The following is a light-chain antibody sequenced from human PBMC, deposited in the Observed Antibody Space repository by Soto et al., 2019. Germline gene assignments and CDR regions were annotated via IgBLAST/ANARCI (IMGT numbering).Light chain of an antibody. CDR1: QSVGTR. V-gene: IGKV3-11*01. CDR3: QQRSNWLSIT. J-gene: IGKJ5*01. Sequence: EILLTQSPDTLSLSPGERATLSCRAAQSVGTRLAWYQQKPGQAPRLLIYDASNRATGIPARFSGSGSGTDFTLTISSLEPEDFAVYYCQQRSNWLSITFGQGTRLEIK. CDR2: DAS.